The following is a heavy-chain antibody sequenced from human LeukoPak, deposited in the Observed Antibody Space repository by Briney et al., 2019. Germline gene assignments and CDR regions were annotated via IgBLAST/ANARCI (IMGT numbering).Heavy chain of an antibody. CDR2: ISSNGYTI. CDR3: ARDLYGSGSSFDY. CDR1: GFTFSSYE. V-gene: IGHV3-48*03. J-gene: IGHJ4*02. D-gene: IGHD3-10*01. Sequence: GGSLRLSCAASGFTFSSYEMNWVRQAPGKGLEWDSYISSNGYTIYYADSVKGRFTISRDNAKNSLYLQMNSLRAEDTAVYYCARDLYGSGSSFDYWGQGTLVTVSS.